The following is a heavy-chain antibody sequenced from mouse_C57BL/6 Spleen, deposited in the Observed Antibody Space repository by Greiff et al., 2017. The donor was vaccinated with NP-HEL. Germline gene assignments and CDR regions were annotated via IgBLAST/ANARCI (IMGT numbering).Heavy chain of an antibody. D-gene: IGHD2-12*01. CDR2: INPSTGGT. V-gene: IGHV1-42*01. Sequence: VQLQQSGPELVKPGASVKISCKASGYSFTGYYMNWVKQSPEKSLEWIGEINPSTGGTTYNQKFKAKATLTVDKSSSTAYMQLKSLTSEDSAVYYCARNDPYCDVWGTGTTVTVSS. CDR3: ARNDPYCDV. J-gene: IGHJ1*03. CDR1: GYSFTGYY.